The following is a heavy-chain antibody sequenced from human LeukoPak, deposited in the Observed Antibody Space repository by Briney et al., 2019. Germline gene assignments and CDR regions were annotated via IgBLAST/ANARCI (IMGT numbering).Heavy chain of an antibody. CDR2: IYYSGST. CDR1: GGSISSSSYY. CDR3: ARDRVYSSGWYDLGTREHVFDP. D-gene: IGHD6-19*01. J-gene: IGHJ5*02. Sequence: PSETLSLTCTVSGGSISSSSYYWGWIRQPPGKGLEWIGSIYYSGSTYYNPSLKSRVTISVDTSKNQFSLKLSSVTAADTAVYYCARDRVYSSGWYDLGTREHVFDPWGQGTLVTVSS. V-gene: IGHV4-39*07.